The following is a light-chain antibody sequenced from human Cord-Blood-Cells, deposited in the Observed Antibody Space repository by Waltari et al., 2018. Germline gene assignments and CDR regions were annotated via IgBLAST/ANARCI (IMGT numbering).Light chain of an antibody. V-gene: IGLV2-8*01. Sequence: QSALTQPPSASGSPGQSVTISCTGTSSDVGGNNYVSWYQQHPGKAPKLMIYEVSKRPSGVPDRFSGCKSGNTASLTVSGLQAEDEADYYCSSYAGSNNFVVFGGGTKLTVL. CDR2: EVS. CDR3: SSYAGSNNFVV. J-gene: IGLJ2*01. CDR1: SSDVGGNNY.